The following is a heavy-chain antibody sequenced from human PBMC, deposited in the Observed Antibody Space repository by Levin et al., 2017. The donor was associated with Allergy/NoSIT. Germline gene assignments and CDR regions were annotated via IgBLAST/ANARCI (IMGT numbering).Heavy chain of an antibody. J-gene: IGHJ5*02. CDR2: IRSEANSYAT. D-gene: IGHD3-9*01. V-gene: IGHV3-73*01. CDR1: GFTFSGFA. CDR3: TNYDILTGFLS. Sequence: GGSLRLSCVASGFTFSGFAMHWVRQASGKGLEWVGRIRSEANSYATAYAASVKDRFTISRDDSKNTAYLQMNSLKSEDTAVYYCTNYDILTGFLSWGQGNLVTVSS.